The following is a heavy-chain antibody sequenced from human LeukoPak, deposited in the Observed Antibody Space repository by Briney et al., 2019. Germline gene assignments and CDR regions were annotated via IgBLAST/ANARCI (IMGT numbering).Heavy chain of an antibody. CDR1: GFTFSSYG. D-gene: IGHD3-22*01. CDR3: ANVQGGSGYSEDY. Sequence: PGGSLRLSCAASGFTFSSYGMSWVRQAPGKGLEWVSAISGSGGSTYYADSVKGRFTISRDNSKNTLYLQMNSLRAEDTAVYYCANVQGGSGYSEDYWGQGTLVTVSS. J-gene: IGHJ4*02. V-gene: IGHV3-23*01. CDR2: ISGSGGST.